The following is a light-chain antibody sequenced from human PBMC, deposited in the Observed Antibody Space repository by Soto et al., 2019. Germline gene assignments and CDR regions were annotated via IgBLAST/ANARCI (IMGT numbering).Light chain of an antibody. CDR3: RSDTSSRPLV. Sequence: QSALTQPASVSGSPGQSITISCTGTSSEVGGYNYVSWYQQHPGKAPKLMIYDVSNRPSGVSNRFSGSKSGNTASLTISGVQAEDDSDYYCRSDTSSRPLVFGTGTKVTVL. CDR2: DVS. V-gene: IGLV2-14*01. J-gene: IGLJ1*01. CDR1: SSEVGGYNY.